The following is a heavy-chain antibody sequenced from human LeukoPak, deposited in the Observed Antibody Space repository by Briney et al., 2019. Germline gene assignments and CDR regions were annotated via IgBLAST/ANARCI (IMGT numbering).Heavy chain of an antibody. J-gene: IGHJ4*02. D-gene: IGHD3-22*01. CDR1: GYTFTSYG. Sequence: RASVKVSCKASGYTFTSYGISWVRQAPGQGLEWMGWINPNSGGTNYAQKFQGRVTMTRDTSISTAYMELSRLRSDDTAVYYCARARTYYYDSSGYYKTAEFDYWGQGTLVTVSS. CDR3: ARARTYYYDSSGYYKTAEFDY. V-gene: IGHV1-2*02. CDR2: INPNSGGT.